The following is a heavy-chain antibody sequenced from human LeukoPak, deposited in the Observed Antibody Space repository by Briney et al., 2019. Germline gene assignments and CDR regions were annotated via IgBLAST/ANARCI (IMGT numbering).Heavy chain of an antibody. Sequence: SETLSLTCTVSGGSISSYYWSWIRQPAGKGLEWIGRIYTSGSTSYNPSLKSRVTMSVDTSKNQFSLKLSSVTAADTAVYYCARGPNRITTMIGDAFDIWGQGTMVTISS. CDR3: ARGPNRITTMIGDAFDI. V-gene: IGHV4-4*07. CDR1: GGSISSYY. CDR2: IYTSGST. J-gene: IGHJ3*02. D-gene: IGHD3-22*01.